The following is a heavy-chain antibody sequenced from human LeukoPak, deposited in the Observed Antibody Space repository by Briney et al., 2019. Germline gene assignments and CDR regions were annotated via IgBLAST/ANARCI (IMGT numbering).Heavy chain of an antibody. Sequence: ASVKVSCKASGGTFSSYAISWVRQAPGQGLEWMGGIIPIFGTANYAQKFQGRVTITADESTSTAYMELNSLRAEDTAVYYCARVGGGYSSSWYGLGWFDPWGQGTLVTVSS. CDR1: GGTFSSYA. D-gene: IGHD6-13*01. CDR3: ARVGGGYSSSWYGLGWFDP. J-gene: IGHJ5*02. V-gene: IGHV1-69*13. CDR2: IIPIFGTA.